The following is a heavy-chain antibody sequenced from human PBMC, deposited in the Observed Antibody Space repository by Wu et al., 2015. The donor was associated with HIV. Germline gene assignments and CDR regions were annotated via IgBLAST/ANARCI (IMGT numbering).Heavy chain of an antibody. V-gene: IGHV1-18*01. CDR2: INTYSGDT. CDR3: ARDAEAIGGSQRLGRYFDV. CDR1: GYTFTGYQ. Sequence: QVQLVQSGAEVRKPGASVKVSCKASGYTFTGYQIIWARQAPGQGLEWMGWINTYSGDTKYAQKFQGRVTLTTDTSTRTAYMELRSLRSDDTAVYYCARDAEAIGGSQRLGRYFDVWGRGSLVRVSS. J-gene: IGHJ2*01. D-gene: IGHD1-26*01.